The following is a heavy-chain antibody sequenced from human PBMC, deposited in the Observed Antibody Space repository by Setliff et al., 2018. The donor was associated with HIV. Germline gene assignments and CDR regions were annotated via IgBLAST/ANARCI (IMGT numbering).Heavy chain of an antibody. CDR3: ARQDVGAYAPLRY. D-gene: IGHD5-12*01. CDR1: GFTFSSYG. Sequence: GSLRLSCTASGFTFSSYGMHWVRQAPGKGLEWVAVIWYDGSNKNYADSVKGRFTISRDNSKNTLYLQMNSLRVEDTAVYYCARQDVGAYAPLRYWGQGTLVTVSS. J-gene: IGHJ4*02. V-gene: IGHV3-33*01. CDR2: IWYDGSNK.